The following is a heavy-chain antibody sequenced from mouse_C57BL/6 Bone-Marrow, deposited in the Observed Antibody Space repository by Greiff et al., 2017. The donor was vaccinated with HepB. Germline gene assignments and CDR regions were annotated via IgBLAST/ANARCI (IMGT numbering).Heavy chain of an antibody. D-gene: IGHD1-1*01. J-gene: IGHJ1*03. CDR2: SRNKANDYTT. V-gene: IGHV7-1*01. Sequence: EVKLVESGGGLVQSGRSLRLSCATSGFTFSDFYMEWVRQAPGKGLEWIAASRNKANDYTTEYSASVKGRFIVSRDTSQSILYLQMNALRAEDTAIYYCARDAGTTGPYFDVWGTGTTVTVSS. CDR1: GFTFSDFY. CDR3: ARDAGTTGPYFDV.